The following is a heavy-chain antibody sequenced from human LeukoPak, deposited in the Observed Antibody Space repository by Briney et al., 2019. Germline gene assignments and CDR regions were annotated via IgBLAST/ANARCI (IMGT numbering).Heavy chain of an antibody. D-gene: IGHD3-22*01. CDR3: ARDCLYYYDSSGYLAGEY. J-gene: IGHJ4*02. Sequence: EPSETLSLTCTVSGGSISSSSYYWGWIRQPPGKGLEWIGSIYYSGSTYYNPSLKSRVTISVDTSKNQFSLKLSSVTAADTAVYYCARDCLYYYDSSGYLAGEYWGQGTLVTVSS. CDR1: GGSISSSSYY. CDR2: IYYSGST. V-gene: IGHV4-39*07.